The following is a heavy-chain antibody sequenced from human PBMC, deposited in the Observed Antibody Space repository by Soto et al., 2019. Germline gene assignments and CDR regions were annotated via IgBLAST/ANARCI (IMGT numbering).Heavy chain of an antibody. J-gene: IGHJ6*02. V-gene: IGHV4-34*01. Sequence: ADTLSLTCAVYGGSFSGYYWSWIRQPPGKGLEWIGEINHSGSTNYNPALKSRVTISVDTSKNQFSLKLSSVTAADTAVYSWARSRDGAGSYYIFTKTDYYYCGMEVWGQGTTVTGS. CDR2: INHSGST. D-gene: IGHD3-10*01. CDR1: GGSFSGYY. CDR3: ARSRDGAGSYYIFTKTDYYYCGMEV.